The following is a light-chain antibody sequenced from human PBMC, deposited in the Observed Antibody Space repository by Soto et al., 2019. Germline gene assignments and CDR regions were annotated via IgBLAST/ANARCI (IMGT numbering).Light chain of an antibody. Sequence: EIVLTQSPGTLSLSPGERATLSCRASQSVSSSYLAWYQQKPGQAPRLLIYGASSRATGIPDRFSGRGSVTELILSICRLVPEFCVVYYCQQYGSSLPDLTFGGWTEEEIK. CDR2: GAS. CDR1: QSVSSSY. V-gene: IGKV3-20*01. J-gene: IGKJ4*01. CDR3: QQYGSSLPDLT.